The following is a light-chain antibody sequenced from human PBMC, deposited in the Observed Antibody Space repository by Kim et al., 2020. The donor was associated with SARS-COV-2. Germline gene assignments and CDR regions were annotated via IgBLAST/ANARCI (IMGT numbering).Light chain of an antibody. Sequence: SVSPVQTASITCSGDKLEDKYVCWYQQNAGQSPVLLIYQDTKWPSGIPERFSGSNSGNAATLTISGTQAMDEADYYCQTWDSSSVIFGGGTKLTVL. V-gene: IGLV3-1*01. J-gene: IGLJ2*01. CDR2: QDT. CDR1: KLEDKY. CDR3: QTWDSSSVI.